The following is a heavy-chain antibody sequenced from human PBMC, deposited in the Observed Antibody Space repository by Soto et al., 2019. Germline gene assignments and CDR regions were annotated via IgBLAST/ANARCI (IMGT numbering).Heavy chain of an antibody. CDR2: IIPIFGTA. V-gene: IGHV1-69*13. CDR3: ARGRIAINWFDP. CDR1: GCTFSSYA. J-gene: IGHJ5*02. Sequence: SVKVSCKASGCTFSSYAISWVRQAPGQGLEWMGGIIPIFGTANYAQKFQGRVTITADESTSTAYMELSSLRSEDTAVYYCARGRIAINWFDPWGQGTLVTVSS. D-gene: IGHD2-15*01.